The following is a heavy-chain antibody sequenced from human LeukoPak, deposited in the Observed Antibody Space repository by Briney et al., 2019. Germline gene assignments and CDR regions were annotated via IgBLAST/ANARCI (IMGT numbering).Heavy chain of an antibody. V-gene: IGHV4-59*01. J-gene: IGHJ4*02. D-gene: IGHD3-9*01. Sequence: PSETLSLTCTVSGDSISSYYWSWIRQPPGKGLEWIGYIYYSGTNYNPSLKSRVTISVDTSKNQFYLKLSSVTAADTAVYYCARVVRYYDILTGYSAAPYYFDYWGQGTLVTVSS. CDR2: IYYSGT. CDR1: GDSISSYY. CDR3: ARVVRYYDILTGYSAAPYYFDY.